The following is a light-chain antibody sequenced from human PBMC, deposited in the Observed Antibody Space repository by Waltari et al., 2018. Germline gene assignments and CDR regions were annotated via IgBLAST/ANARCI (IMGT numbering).Light chain of an antibody. J-gene: IGKJ2*01. CDR3: QQYGGSPAYT. Sequence: EIVLTQSPGTLSLSPGERATLSCRASQSVSSSYLAWYQQKPGQALRVLIYGASIRATGIPDRFSGSGSGTDFTLTISRLEPEDFALYFCQQYGGSPAYTFGQGTKLEI. CDR2: GAS. V-gene: IGKV3-20*01. CDR1: QSVSSSY.